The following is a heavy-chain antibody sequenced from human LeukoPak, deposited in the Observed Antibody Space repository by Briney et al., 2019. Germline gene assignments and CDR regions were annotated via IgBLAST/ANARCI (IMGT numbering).Heavy chain of an antibody. J-gene: IGHJ6*03. D-gene: IGHD2-2*01. Sequence: GASVKASCKASGYTFTSYDINWVRQATGQGLEWMGWMNPNSGNTGYAQKFQGRVTMTRNTSISTAYMELSSLRSEDTAVYYCARSDIVVVPAAGDSYYYYMDVWGKGTTVTVSS. CDR3: ARSDIVVVPAAGDSYYYYMDV. CDR2: MNPNSGNT. CDR1: GYTFTSYD. V-gene: IGHV1-8*01.